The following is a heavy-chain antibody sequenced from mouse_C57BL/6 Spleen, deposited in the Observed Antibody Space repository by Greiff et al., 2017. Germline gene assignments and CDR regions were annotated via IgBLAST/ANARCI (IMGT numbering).Heavy chain of an antibody. V-gene: IGHV5-9-1*02. D-gene: IGHD1-1*01. CDR1: GFTFSSYA. J-gene: IGHJ2*01. Sequence: EVQVVESGEGLVKPGGSLKLSCAASGFTFSSYAMSWVRQTPEKRLEWVAYISSGGDYIYYADTVKGRFTISRDNARNTLYLQMSSLKSEDTAMYYCTRSYGSMYYFDYWGQGTTLTVSS. CDR3: TRSYGSMYYFDY. CDR2: ISSGGDYI.